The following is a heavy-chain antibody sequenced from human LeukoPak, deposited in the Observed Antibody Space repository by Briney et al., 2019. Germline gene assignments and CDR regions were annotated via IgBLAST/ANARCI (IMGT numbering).Heavy chain of an antibody. CDR2: IKSKTDGGTT. CDR3: ATFPSP. Sequence: GGSLGLSCEASGFTFTNAWMTWVRQAPGKGLEWVGRIKSKTDGGTTEYAATVKGRFTISRDDSKNTLFLQMDSLKTEDTAVYYCATFPSPWGQGTLVTVSS. J-gene: IGHJ5*02. CDR1: GFTFTNAW. V-gene: IGHV3-15*01.